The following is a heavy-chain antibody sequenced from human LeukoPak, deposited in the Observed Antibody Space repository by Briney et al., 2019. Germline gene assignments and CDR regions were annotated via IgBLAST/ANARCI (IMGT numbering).Heavy chain of an antibody. Sequence: ASVKVSFKASGYTFTSYDINWVRQATGQGLEWMGWMNPNSGNTGYAQKFQGRVTMTRNTSISTAYMELSSLRSEDTAVYYCARGEMINYYYYMDVWGKGTTVTVSS. J-gene: IGHJ6*03. D-gene: IGHD3-22*01. CDR2: MNPNSGNT. CDR3: ARGEMINYYYYMDV. CDR1: GYTFTSYD. V-gene: IGHV1-8*01.